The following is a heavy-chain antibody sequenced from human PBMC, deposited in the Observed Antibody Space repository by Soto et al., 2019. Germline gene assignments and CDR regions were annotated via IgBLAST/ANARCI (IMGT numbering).Heavy chain of an antibody. Sequence: GGSLRLSCAASGFTFSSYSMNWVRQAPGKGLEWVSSISSSSSYIYYADSVKGRFTISRDNAKNSLYLQMNSLRAEDTAVYYCARAVINRPDAFDIWGQGTMVTVSS. J-gene: IGHJ3*02. D-gene: IGHD2-21*01. CDR1: GFTFSSYS. CDR2: ISSSSSYI. CDR3: ARAVINRPDAFDI. V-gene: IGHV3-21*01.